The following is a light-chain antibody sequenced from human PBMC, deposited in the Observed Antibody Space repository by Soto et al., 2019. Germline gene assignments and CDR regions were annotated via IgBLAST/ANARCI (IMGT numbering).Light chain of an antibody. CDR3: KSYAGSNTYV. V-gene: IGLV2-8*01. CDR2: EAT. J-gene: IGLJ1*01. CDR1: SSDIGTYNY. Sequence: QSALTQPPSASGSPGQSVTISCTGTSSDIGTYNYVSWYQQHPGKAPKVIIYEATKRPSGVPDRFSGSKSGNTASLTVSGLQAADEADYFCKSYAGSNTYVFGSGTKGIVL.